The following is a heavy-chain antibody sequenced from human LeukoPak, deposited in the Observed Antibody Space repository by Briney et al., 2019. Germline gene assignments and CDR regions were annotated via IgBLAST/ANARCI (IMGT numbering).Heavy chain of an antibody. CDR2: IYYSGST. V-gene: IGHV4-59*07. J-gene: IGHJ4*02. Sequence: KASDTLSLTCTVSSGSISSYYWSWIRQPPGKGLEWIGYIYYSGSTNYNPSLKSRVTISVDTSKNQFSLKLSSVTAADTAVYYCARVAPAGDFDYWGQGTLVTVSS. CDR3: ARVAPAGDFDY. CDR1: SGSISSYY. D-gene: IGHD2-15*01.